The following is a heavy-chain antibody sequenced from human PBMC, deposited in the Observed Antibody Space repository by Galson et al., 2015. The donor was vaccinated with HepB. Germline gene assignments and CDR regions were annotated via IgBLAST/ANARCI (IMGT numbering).Heavy chain of an antibody. Sequence: SLRLSCAASGFSFRSYSMNWVRQAPGKGLEWLSYIGSSSGTIYYADSVKGRFTVSRDNAKNSLYLQVTSLRAEDTAVYCCVRSRGFWRAPFDSWGQGALVTVSS. CDR1: GFSFRSYS. J-gene: IGHJ4*02. V-gene: IGHV3-48*04. D-gene: IGHD3-10*01. CDR3: VRSRGFWRAPFDS. CDR2: IGSSSGTI.